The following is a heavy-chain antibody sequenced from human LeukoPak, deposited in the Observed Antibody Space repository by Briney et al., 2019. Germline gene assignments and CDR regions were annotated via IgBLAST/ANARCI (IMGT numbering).Heavy chain of an antibody. J-gene: IGHJ6*03. CDR1: GFTFDDYG. V-gene: IGHV3-20*04. Sequence: GGSLRLSCAASGFTFDDYGMTWVRQAPGKGLEWVSAINWNGGSTGYADSVKGRFTISRDNAKNSLYLQMNSLRAEDTAVYYCARGVRDILSGYYTDYYFYYMDVWGKGTTVTVSS. CDR2: INWNGGST. D-gene: IGHD3-9*01. CDR3: ARGVRDILSGYYTDYYFYYMDV.